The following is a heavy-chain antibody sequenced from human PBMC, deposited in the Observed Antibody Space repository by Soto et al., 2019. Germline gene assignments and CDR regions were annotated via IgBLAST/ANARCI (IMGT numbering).Heavy chain of an antibody. D-gene: IGHD6-13*01. V-gene: IGHV4-34*01. CDR3: ARVYVAAAGKPYYYYYYMDV. J-gene: IGHJ6*03. CDR2: INHSGST. CDR1: GGSFSGYY. Sequence: SETLSLTCAVYGGSFSGYYWSWIRQPPGKGLEWIGEINHSGSTNYNPSLKSRVTISVDTSKNQFSLKLSSVTAADTAVYYCARVYVAAAGKPYYYYYYMDVWGKGTTATVSS.